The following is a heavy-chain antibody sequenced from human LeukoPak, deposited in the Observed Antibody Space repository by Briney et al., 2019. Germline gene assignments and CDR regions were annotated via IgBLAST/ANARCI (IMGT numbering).Heavy chain of an antibody. CDR2: ISSSSSYI. V-gene: IGHV3-21*04. J-gene: IGHJ3*02. CDR1: GFTFSSYS. CDR3: AKLKSGSYTVDAFDI. Sequence: AGGSLRLSCAASGFTFSSYSMNWVRQAPGKGLEWVSSISSSSSYIYYADSVKGRFTISRDNAKNSLYLQMNSLRAEDTAVYYCAKLKSGSYTVDAFDIWGQGTMVTVSS. D-gene: IGHD1-26*01.